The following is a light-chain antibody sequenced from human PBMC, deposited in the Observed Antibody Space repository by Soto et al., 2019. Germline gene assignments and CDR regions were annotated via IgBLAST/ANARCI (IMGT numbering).Light chain of an antibody. CDR2: EVS. J-gene: IGLJ2*01. CDR1: RSDVGGYNY. CDR3: SSYTGSIYVV. Sequence: QSALTQPPSASGSPGQSVTTSCTGTRSDVGGYNYVSWYQQHPGKAPKLMIYEVSKRPSGVPDRFSGSKSGNTASLTVSGLQAEDEADYYCSSYTGSIYVVFGGGTKLTVL. V-gene: IGLV2-8*01.